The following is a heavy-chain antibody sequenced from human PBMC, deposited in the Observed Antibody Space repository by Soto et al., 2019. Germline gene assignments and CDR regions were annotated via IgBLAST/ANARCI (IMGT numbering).Heavy chain of an antibody. J-gene: IGHJ5*02. CDR2: IYYSGST. D-gene: IGHD6-19*01. CDR1: GGSISSYY. V-gene: IGHV4-59*01. CDR3: AREQGSPYSSGWRNWFDH. Sequence: PSETLSLTCTVSGGSISSYYWSWILQPPGKGLEWIGYIYYSGSTNYNPSLKSRVTISVDTSKNQFSLKLSSVTAADTAVYYCAREQGSPYSSGWRNWFDHWGQGTLVTVS.